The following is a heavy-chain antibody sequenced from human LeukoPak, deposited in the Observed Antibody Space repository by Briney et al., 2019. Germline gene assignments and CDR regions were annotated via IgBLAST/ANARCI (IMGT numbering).Heavy chain of an antibody. CDR1: GYTFTSYG. J-gene: IGHJ4*02. D-gene: IGHD3-3*01. Sequence: ASVKVSCKASGYTFTSYGISWVRQAPGQGLEWMGWISAYNGNTNFEHRLQGRVTMTTDTSTSTAYMELRSLRSDDTAVYYCARDWSGPPSYWGQGTLVTVSS. CDR3: ARDWSGPPSY. V-gene: IGHV1-18*01. CDR2: ISAYNGNT.